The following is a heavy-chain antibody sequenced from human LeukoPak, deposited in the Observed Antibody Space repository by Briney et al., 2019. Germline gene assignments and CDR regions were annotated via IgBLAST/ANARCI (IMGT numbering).Heavy chain of an antibody. CDR2: INPNSGGT. CDR3: ARVMTGTSIDAFDI. D-gene: IGHD1-7*01. CDR1: GYTFTGYY. J-gene: IGHJ3*02. Sequence: ASVKVSCKASGYTFTGYYMHWVRQAPGQGLEWMGWINPNSGGTNYAQKFQGRVTMTRDTSISTAYMELSRLRSDDTAVYYCARVMTGTSIDAFDIWGQGTMVTVSS. V-gene: IGHV1-2*02.